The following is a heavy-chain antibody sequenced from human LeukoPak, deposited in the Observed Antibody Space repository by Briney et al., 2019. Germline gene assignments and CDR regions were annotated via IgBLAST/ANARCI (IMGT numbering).Heavy chain of an antibody. CDR1: GFTFSSHA. J-gene: IGHJ4*02. V-gene: IGHV3-33*08. D-gene: IGHD2-21*01. CDR2: IWYDGSNK. CDR3: ARDLGDTYYFDY. Sequence: GGSLRLSCAASGFTFSSHAMSWVRQAPGKGLEWVAFIWYDGSNKYYADSVKGRFTISRDNSKNTLYLQMNSLRAEDTAVYYCARDLGDTYYFDYWGQGTLVTVSS.